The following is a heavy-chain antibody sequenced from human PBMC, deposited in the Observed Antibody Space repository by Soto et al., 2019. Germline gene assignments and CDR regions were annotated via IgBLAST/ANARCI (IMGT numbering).Heavy chain of an antibody. Sequence: EVQLVESGGGLVQPGRSLRLSCAASGFTFDDYAMHWVRQAPGKGLEWVSGISWNSGSIGYADSVKGRFTISRDNAKNSLYLQMNSLRAEDTALYYCAKDRVLAARPELLIPDAFDIWGQGTMVTVSS. CDR1: GFTFDDYA. J-gene: IGHJ3*02. V-gene: IGHV3-9*01. D-gene: IGHD6-6*01. CDR3: AKDRVLAARPELLIPDAFDI. CDR2: ISWNSGSI.